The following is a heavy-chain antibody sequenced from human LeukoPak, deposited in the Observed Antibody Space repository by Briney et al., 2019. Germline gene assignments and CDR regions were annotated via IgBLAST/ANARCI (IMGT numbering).Heavy chain of an antibody. CDR1: GYSFTSYW. J-gene: IGHJ4*02. V-gene: IGHV5-51*01. CDR2: IYPDDSDT. D-gene: IGHD1-1*01. Sequence: GESLKISCKGSGYSFTSYWIAWVRHMPGKGLEWMGIIYPDDSDTRYNPSYQGQVTISADKSLNTAYLQWSSLKASDTAMYYCARYSWSDGGEAGDYWGQGTLVTVSS. CDR3: ARYSWSDGGEAGDY.